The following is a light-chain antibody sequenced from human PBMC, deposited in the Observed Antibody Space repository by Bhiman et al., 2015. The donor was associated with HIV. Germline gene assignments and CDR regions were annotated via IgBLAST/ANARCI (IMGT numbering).Light chain of an antibody. J-gene: IGLJ2*01. CDR2: DVS. CDR3: SSYASSGPSHVI. Sequence: QSALTQPASVSGSPGQSITISCSGTSSDVGSYNFVSWYQQYPGKAPKLIIHDVSQRPSGVSNRFSGSKSANTASLTISGLQAEDEAYYYCSSYASSGPSHVIFGGGTRLTVL. CDR1: SSDVGSYNF. V-gene: IGLV2-23*02.